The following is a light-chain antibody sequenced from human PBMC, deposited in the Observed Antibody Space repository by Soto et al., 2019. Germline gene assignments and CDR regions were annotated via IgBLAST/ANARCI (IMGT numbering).Light chain of an antibody. CDR3: QQSYSTPQNT. Sequence: DIQMTQSPSSLSASVGDRVTITCRASQSIGYYLNWYQQKPGRAPNLLIFAASSLQSGVPSRFSGSGSGTDFTLTISSLQPEDVATYYCQQSYSTPQNTFGQGTKLEIK. V-gene: IGKV1-39*01. CDR1: QSIGYY. CDR2: AAS. J-gene: IGKJ2*01.